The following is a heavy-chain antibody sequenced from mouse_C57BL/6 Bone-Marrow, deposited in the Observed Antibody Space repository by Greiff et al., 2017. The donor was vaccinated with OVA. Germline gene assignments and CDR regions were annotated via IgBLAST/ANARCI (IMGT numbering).Heavy chain of an antibody. J-gene: IGHJ3*01. V-gene: IGHV1-26*01. CDR2: INPNNGGT. CDR1: GYTFTDYY. Sequence: VQLKQSGPELVKPGASVKISCKASGYTFTDYYMNWVKQSHGKSLEWIGDINPNNGGTSYKQKFKGKATLTVDKSSSTAYMELRSLTSEDSAVYYCAREAAYWGQGTLVTVSA. CDR3: AREAAY.